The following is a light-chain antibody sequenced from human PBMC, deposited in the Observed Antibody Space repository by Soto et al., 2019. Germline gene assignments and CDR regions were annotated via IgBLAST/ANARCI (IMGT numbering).Light chain of an antibody. V-gene: IGKV1-5*03. CDR1: ESISSR. J-gene: IGKJ2*01. Sequence: DIQMTQSPSTLSASIGDRVTITCRASESISSRLAWYQLKPGGAPKLLISKASSLQSGVPSRFSGSGSGTEFTLTITSLQPDDFATYYCQQYSTYSQYTFGQGTKLEIK. CDR3: QQYSTYSQYT. CDR2: KAS.